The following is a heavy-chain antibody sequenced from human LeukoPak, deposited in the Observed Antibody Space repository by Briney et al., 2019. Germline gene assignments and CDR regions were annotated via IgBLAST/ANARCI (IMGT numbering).Heavy chain of an antibody. J-gene: IGHJ6*02. V-gene: IGHV3-20*04. Sequence: GGSLRLSCVASGFTFDNYAMSWVRQAPGKGLEWVSGINWNGGSTGYADSVKGRFTISRDNAKNSLYLQMNSLRAEDTAVYYCASIYYYAFDVWGQGTTVTVSS. CDR3: ASIYYYAFDV. CDR2: INWNGGST. CDR1: GFTFDNYA.